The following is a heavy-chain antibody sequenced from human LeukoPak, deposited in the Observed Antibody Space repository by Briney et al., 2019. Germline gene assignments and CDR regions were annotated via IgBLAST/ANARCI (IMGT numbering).Heavy chain of an antibody. CDR2: ISAYNGNT. CDR1: GYTFTSYG. Sequence: ASVKVSCKASGYTFTSYGISWVRQAPGQGLEWMGWISAYNGNTNYAQKLQGRVTITTDESTSTAYMELSSLRSEDTAVYYCARAQSGPPLYYFDYWGQGTLVTVSS. V-gene: IGHV1-18*01. CDR3: ARAQSGPPLYYFDY. J-gene: IGHJ4*02. D-gene: IGHD2/OR15-2a*01.